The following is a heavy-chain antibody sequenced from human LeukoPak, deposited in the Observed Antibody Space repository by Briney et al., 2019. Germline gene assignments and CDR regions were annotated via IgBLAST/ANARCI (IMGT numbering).Heavy chain of an antibody. V-gene: IGHV1-18*01. D-gene: IGHD6-13*01. J-gene: IGHJ4*02. Sequence: ASVKVSCXASGYTFTSYGISWVRQAPGQGLEWMGWISAYNGNTNYAQKLQGRVTMTTDTSTSTAYMELRSLRSDDTAVYYCARDYGGYSSSWYTLGGFDYWGQGTLVTVSS. CDR2: ISAYNGNT. CDR3: ARDYGGYSSSWYTLGGFDY. CDR1: GYTFTSYG.